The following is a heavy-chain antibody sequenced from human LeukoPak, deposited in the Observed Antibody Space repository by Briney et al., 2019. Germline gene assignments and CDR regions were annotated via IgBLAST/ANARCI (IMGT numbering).Heavy chain of an antibody. D-gene: IGHD6-13*01. CDR1: GGSISSYY. CDR3: ARGYSSTWLDY. CDR2: ISYSGGT. V-gene: IGHV4-59*01. Sequence: SETLSLTCTVSGGSISSYYWNWIRQPPGKGLEWIGYISYSGGTNYNPSLKSRVTISVDTSENQFSLKLSSVTAADTAVYYCARGYSSTWLDYWGQGTLVTVSS. J-gene: IGHJ4*02.